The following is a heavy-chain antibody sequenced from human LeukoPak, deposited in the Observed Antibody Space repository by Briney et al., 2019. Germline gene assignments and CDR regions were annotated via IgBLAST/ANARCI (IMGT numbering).Heavy chain of an antibody. J-gene: IGHJ4*02. CDR3: ARGVVIAPQTFDY. D-gene: IGHD2-21*01. V-gene: IGHV4-34*01. CDR1: SGSFSGHY. Sequence: SETLSLTCGVYSGSFSGHYWTGFRQPPGKGLEWIGEFNHSGGTKYNPSLKSRVTISVDTSKNQFSLKLRPVTAADTAVYYCARGVVIAPQTFDYWGQGTLVTVSS. CDR2: FNHSGGT.